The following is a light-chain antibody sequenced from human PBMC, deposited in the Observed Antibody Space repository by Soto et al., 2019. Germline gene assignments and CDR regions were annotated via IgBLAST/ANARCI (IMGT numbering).Light chain of an antibody. CDR2: GAS. CDR1: QSVSSN. V-gene: IGKV3-15*01. Sequence: EIVMTQSPATLSVSPGERATLSCRASQSVSSNLACYQQKPGQAPRLLIYGASTRATGIPARFSGSGSGTEFTLTISSLQSEDFEVYYCQQYNNWHHTFGQGTKLEIK. J-gene: IGKJ2*01. CDR3: QQYNNWHHT.